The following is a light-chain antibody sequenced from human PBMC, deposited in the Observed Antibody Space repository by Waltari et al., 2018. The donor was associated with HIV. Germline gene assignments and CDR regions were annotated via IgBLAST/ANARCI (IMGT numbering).Light chain of an antibody. J-gene: IGKJ3*01. Sequence: DIQMTQSPSSLSASVGDRVSITCRASQRISRYLNWNRQKPGAAPELLIYAASSLQRGVPSRFSGSGSGTDFTLTISALQPEDCATYYCQQSYSPTFTFGPGTKVDFK. V-gene: IGKV1-39*01. CDR1: QRISRY. CDR2: AAS. CDR3: QQSYSPTFT.